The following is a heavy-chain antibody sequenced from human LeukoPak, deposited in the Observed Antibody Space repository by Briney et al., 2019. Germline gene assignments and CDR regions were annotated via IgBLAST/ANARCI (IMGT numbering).Heavy chain of an antibody. V-gene: IGHV4-59*01. CDR1: GGSISSYY. D-gene: IGHD5-12*01. CDR2: IHYSGST. J-gene: IGHJ6*02. Sequence: PSETLSLTCTVSGGSISSYYWSWIRQPPGKGLEWIGYIHYSGSTNYNPSLKSRVTISVDTSKNQFSLKLSSVTAADTAVYYCARDKVIVATTGPRPYYYYGMDVWGQGTTVTVSS. CDR3: ARDKVIVATTGPRPYYYYGMDV.